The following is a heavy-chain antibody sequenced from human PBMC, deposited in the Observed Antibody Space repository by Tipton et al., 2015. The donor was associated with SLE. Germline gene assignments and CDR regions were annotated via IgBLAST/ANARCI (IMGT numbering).Heavy chain of an antibody. Sequence: SLRLSCAASGFTFSSYSMNWVRQAPGKGLEWVANIKQDGSEKYYVDSVKGRFTISRDNAKNSLYLQMNSLRAEDTAVYYCARDHHGLDYWGQGTLVTVSS. D-gene: IGHD5-24*01. CDR2: IKQDGSEK. CDR1: GFTFSSYS. V-gene: IGHV3-7*01. J-gene: IGHJ4*02. CDR3: ARDHHGLDY.